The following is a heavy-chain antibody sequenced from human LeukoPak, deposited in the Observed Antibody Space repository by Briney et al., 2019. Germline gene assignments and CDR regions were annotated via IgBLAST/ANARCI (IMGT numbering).Heavy chain of an antibody. V-gene: IGHV3-23*01. CDR1: GFTFRNYA. CDR2: ITGGGSGI. Sequence: ASLRLSCVASGFTFRNYAMGLGRQAPGKGLEWVSAITGGGSGIYYADSMKSRFTISRDNSKNTLYLQINSLRAEDTAVYYCAKWGDYDVLTGYYVSDYWGQGTLVTVSS. J-gene: IGHJ4*02. D-gene: IGHD3-9*01. CDR3: AKWGDYDVLTGYYVSDY.